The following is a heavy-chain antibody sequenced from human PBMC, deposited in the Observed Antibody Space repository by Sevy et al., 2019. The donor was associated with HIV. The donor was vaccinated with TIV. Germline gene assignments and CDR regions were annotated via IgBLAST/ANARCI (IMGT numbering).Heavy chain of an antibody. J-gene: IGHJ6*02. CDR3: ARDRDSAVTTYDYYYGMDV. V-gene: IGHV1-18*01. Sequence: ASVKVSCKASGYTFTSYGISWVRQAPGQGLEWMGWISAYNGNTNYAQKLQGRVTMTTDTSTSTAYVELRSLRSDDTAVYYCARDRDSAVTTYDYYYGMDVWGQGTTVTVSS. CDR1: GYTFTSYG. CDR2: ISAYNGNT. D-gene: IGHD4-17*01.